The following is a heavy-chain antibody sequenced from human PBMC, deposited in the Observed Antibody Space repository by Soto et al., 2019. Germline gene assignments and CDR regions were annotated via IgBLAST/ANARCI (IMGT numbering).Heavy chain of an antibody. CDR2: IYYTGST. J-gene: IGHJ5*02. CDR1: GGSISSYY. D-gene: IGHD6-13*01. V-gene: IGHV4-59*08. Sequence: SETLSLTCTVSGGSISSYYWSWIRQPPGKRLEWIGYIYYTGSTHYNPSLKSRVTISVDTSKHQFSLKLSSVTAADTAVYYCVRSIAAAGSGGNWLDPWDQGTRVTVSS. CDR3: VRSIAAAGSGGNWLDP.